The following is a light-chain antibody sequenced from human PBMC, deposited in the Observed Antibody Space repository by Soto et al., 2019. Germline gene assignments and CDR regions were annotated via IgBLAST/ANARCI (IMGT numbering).Light chain of an antibody. Sequence: EIVLTQSPDTLSLSPGESATLSCRASQSVRSSYLAWYQQTPGQTPRLLIYAASSRATGIPDRFSGSGSGTDFSLTISRLEAEDFAVYYCQQRSNWPPITFGQGTRLEIK. CDR2: AAS. V-gene: IGKV3D-20*02. J-gene: IGKJ5*01. CDR3: QQRSNWPPIT. CDR1: QSVRSSY.